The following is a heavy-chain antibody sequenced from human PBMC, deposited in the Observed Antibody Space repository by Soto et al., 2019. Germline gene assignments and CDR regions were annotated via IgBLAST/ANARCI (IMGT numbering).Heavy chain of an antibody. CDR2: MNPNSGNT. D-gene: IGHD6-19*01. J-gene: IGHJ4*02. V-gene: IGHV1-8*01. CDR3: ATGIAVAGLDFDD. Sequence: ASVKVSCKASGYTFTSYDINWVRQATGQGLEWMGWMNPNSGNTGYAQKFQGRVTMTRNTSISTAYMELRSLRSDDTAVYYCATGIAVAGLDFDDWGQGTLVTVSS. CDR1: GYTFTSYD.